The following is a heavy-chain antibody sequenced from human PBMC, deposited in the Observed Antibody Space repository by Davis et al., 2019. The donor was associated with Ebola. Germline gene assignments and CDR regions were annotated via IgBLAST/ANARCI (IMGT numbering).Heavy chain of an antibody. CDR1: GYTFTSYD. CDR3: ARDSFITPFDY. CDR2: ISAYNGNT. V-gene: IGHV1-18*01. Sequence: AASVKVSCKASGYTFTSYDISWVRQAPGQGREWMGWISAYNGNTNYAQKLQGRVTMTTDTSTSTAYMELRSLRSDDTAVYYGARDSFITPFDYWGQGTLVTVSS. D-gene: IGHD3-22*01. J-gene: IGHJ4*02.